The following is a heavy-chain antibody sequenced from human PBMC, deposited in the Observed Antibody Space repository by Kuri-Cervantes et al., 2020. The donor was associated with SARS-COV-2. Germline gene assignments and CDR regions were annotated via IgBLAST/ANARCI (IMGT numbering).Heavy chain of an antibody. D-gene: IGHD2-2*01. Sequence: ASVKVSCKASGYTFTGYYMHWVRQAPGQGLEWVGWINPNSGGTNYAQKFQGRVTMTRDTSISTAYMELSRLRSDDTAVYYCARGGFIVVVPAASFDIWGQGTMVTVSS. CDR3: ARGGFIVVVPAASFDI. CDR1: GYTFTGYY. J-gene: IGHJ3*02. CDR2: INPNSGGT. V-gene: IGHV1-2*02.